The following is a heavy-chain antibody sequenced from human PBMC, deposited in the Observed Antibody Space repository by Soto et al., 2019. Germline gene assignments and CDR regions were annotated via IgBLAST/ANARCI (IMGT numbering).Heavy chain of an antibody. Sequence: GGSLRLSSAVSGVPVNYHDLRWVSPHQGKGLEWVSGMSGVDDSKSYADSVKGRLTISRDNAKNILFLQMNNLRAADTATYYCARRSSQGRTAHGTYFDYWGQGTLVTVSS. CDR2: MSGVDDSK. V-gene: IGHV3-23*01. CDR3: ARRSSQGRTAHGTYFDY. J-gene: IGHJ4*02. D-gene: IGHD2-21*02. CDR1: GVPVNYHD.